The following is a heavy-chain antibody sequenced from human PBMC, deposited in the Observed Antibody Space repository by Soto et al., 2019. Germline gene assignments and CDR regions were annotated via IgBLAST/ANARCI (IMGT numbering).Heavy chain of an antibody. CDR3: ARVRFGEWGYAMDV. J-gene: IGHJ6*02. V-gene: IGHV3-11*01. CDR1: GLAFSDCY. Sequence: GGSLRLSCAASGLAFSDCYMNWIRQAPGKGLEWVSYISSSGSSINYAGSVKGRFTISRDNAKNSLYLQMNSLRAEDTAMYYCARVRFGEWGYAMDVWGQGTTVTVSS. CDR2: ISSSGSSI. D-gene: IGHD3-10*01.